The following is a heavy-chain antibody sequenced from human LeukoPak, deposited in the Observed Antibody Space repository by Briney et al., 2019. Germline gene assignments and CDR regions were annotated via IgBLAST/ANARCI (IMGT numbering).Heavy chain of an antibody. CDR1: GGSISNYY. CDR3: ARDSDYDILTGSAYYYYMDV. D-gene: IGHD3-9*01. CDR2: IYTSGSI. Sequence: SETLSLTCTVSGGSISNYYWSWIRQPAGKGLEWIGRIYTSGSINYNPSLKSRVTMSVDTSKNQFSLKLSSVTAADTAVYYCARDSDYDILTGSAYYYYMDVWGKGTTVTVSS. V-gene: IGHV4-4*07. J-gene: IGHJ6*03.